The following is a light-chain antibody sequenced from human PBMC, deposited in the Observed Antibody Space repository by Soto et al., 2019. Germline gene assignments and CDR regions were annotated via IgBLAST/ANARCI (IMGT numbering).Light chain of an antibody. CDR2: EVS. J-gene: IGLJ2*01. CDR3: SSYAGSNNFRV. V-gene: IGLV2-8*01. CDR1: SSDVGGYNY. Sequence: QLVLTQPPSASGSPGQSVTISCTGTSSDVGGYNYVSWYQQHPGKAPKLMIYEVSKRPSGVPDRFSGSKSGNTASLTVSGLQAEDEDDYYCSSYAGSNNFRVFGGGTKLTVL.